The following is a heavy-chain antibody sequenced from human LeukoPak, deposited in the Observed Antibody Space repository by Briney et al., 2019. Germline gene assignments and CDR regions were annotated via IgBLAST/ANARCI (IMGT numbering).Heavy chain of an antibody. CDR1: GYTFSIYN. CDR2: INPSGGSA. V-gene: IGHV1-46*01. D-gene: IGHD6-13*01. J-gene: IGHJ4*02. Sequence: GASVKVTCKASGYTFSIYNMHWVRLAPGQGLEWMGIINPSGGSASDTQKFQGRVTMTRDTSTSTLYMELSSLRSEDTAVYYCAREGVAATGLDYWGQGTLVTVSS. CDR3: AREGVAATGLDY.